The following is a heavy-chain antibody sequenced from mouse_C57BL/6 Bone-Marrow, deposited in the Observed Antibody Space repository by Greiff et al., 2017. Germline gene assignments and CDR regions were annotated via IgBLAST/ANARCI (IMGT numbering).Heavy chain of an antibody. CDR1: GFSLTSYG. Sequence: VQLQQSGPGLVQPSQSLSITCTVSGFSLTSYGVHWVRQSPGKGLEWLGVLWSGGSTDYNAALISRLSISKDNSKSQVFFKMNSLQADDTAIYYCARGYYYGTPYYAMDYWGQGTSVTVSS. J-gene: IGHJ4*01. CDR2: LWSGGST. D-gene: IGHD1-1*01. V-gene: IGHV2-2*01. CDR3: ARGYYYGTPYYAMDY.